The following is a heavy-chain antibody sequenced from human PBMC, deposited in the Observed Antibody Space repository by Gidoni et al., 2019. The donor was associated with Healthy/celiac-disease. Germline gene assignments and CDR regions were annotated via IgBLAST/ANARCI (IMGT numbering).Heavy chain of an antibody. Sequence: EVQLVESGGGLVQPGGSLRLSGPASGFTFISYAMSWVRQAPGKGRGWVSAISGSCGSTYYADSVKGRFTSSRDNSKNTLYLQMNSLRAEDTAVYYCANRVLVAEQPENGAGYWGQGTLVTVSS. CDR2: ISGSCGST. CDR3: ANRVLVAEQPENGAGY. J-gene: IGHJ4*02. CDR1: GFTFISYA. V-gene: IGHV3-23*04. D-gene: IGHD5-12*01.